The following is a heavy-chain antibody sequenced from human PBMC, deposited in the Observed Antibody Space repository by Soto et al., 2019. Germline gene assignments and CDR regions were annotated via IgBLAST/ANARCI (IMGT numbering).Heavy chain of an antibody. CDR3: AREPIVNWGKFYFDY. CDR1: AYTFTGSY. V-gene: IGHV1-2*02. J-gene: IGHJ4*02. Sequence: ASVKVSCKASAYTFTGSYVHWVRQAPGQGREWMGLSNPNSGDRSYAQKFQGRVTMTRDTSINTAYMDLNRLRSDDTAVYYCAREPIVNWGKFYFDYWGQGTLVTVSS. D-gene: IGHD7-27*01. CDR2: SNPNSGDR.